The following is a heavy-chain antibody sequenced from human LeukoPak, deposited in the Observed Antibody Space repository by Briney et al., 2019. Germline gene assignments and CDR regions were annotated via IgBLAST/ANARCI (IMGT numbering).Heavy chain of an antibody. CDR2: IYHSRST. Sequence: SQTLSLTCAVSGGSISSGGYSWSWIRQPPGKGLEWIGYIYHSRSTYYNPSLKSRVTISVDRSKNQFSLKLSSVTAADTAVYYCARAGSFWSGYPTRNDYWGQGTLVTVSS. CDR1: GGSISSGGYS. J-gene: IGHJ4*02. V-gene: IGHV4-30-2*01. CDR3: ARAGSFWSGYPTRNDY. D-gene: IGHD3-3*01.